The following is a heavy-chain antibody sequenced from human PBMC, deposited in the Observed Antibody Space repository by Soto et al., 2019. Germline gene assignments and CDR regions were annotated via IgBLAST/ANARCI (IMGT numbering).Heavy chain of an antibody. D-gene: IGHD6-13*01. CDR3: ARDRSRRSRAPNYGMDV. V-gene: IGHV3-21*01. J-gene: IGHJ6*02. CDR1: GFTFSSYS. CDR2: ISSSSSYI. Sequence: GGSLRLSCAASGFTFSSYSMNWVRQAPGKGLEWVSSISSSSSYIYYADSVKGRFTISRDNAKNSLYLQMNSLRAEDTAVYYCARDRSRRSRAPNYGMDVWGQGTTVPVSS.